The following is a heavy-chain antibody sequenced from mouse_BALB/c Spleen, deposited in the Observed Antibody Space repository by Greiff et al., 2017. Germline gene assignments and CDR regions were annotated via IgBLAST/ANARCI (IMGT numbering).Heavy chain of an antibody. CDR3: ASYDGYDGAMDY. D-gene: IGHD2-3*01. Sequence: QVQLQQSGAELVRPGVSVKISCKGSGYTFTDYAMHWVKQSHAKSLEWIGVISTYYGDASYNQKFKGKATMTVDKSSSTAYMELARLTSEDSAIYYCASYDGYDGAMDYWGQGTSVTVSS. CDR1: GYTFTDYA. V-gene: IGHV1S137*01. CDR2: ISTYYGDA. J-gene: IGHJ4*01.